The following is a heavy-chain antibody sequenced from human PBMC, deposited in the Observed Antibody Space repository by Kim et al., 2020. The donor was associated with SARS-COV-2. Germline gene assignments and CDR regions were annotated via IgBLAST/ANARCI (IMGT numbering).Heavy chain of an antibody. V-gene: IGHV4-34*01. CDR3: ARGYDYIWGSYRYGYWFDP. J-gene: IGHJ5*02. Sequence: RRVTISVDTSKNQFSLKLSSMTAADTAVYYCARGYDYIWGSYRYGYWFDPWGQGTLVTVSS. D-gene: IGHD3-16*02.